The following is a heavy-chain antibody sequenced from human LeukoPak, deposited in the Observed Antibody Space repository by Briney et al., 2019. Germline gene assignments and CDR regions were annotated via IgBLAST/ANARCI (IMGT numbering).Heavy chain of an antibody. V-gene: IGHV3-74*01. CDR2: INSDGGAT. Sequence: GGSLRLSCAASGFTFSSYWVHWVRQAPGKGLVWVSRINSDGGATNYADSVKGRFTISRDNAKNTLYLQMNSLRAEDTAVYYCASLGYNSWYASDYWGQGTLVTVSS. J-gene: IGHJ4*02. D-gene: IGHD6-13*01. CDR1: GFTFSSYW. CDR3: ASLGYNSWYASDY.